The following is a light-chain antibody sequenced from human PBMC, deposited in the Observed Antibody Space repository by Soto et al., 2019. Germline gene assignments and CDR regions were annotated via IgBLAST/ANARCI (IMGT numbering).Light chain of an antibody. CDR1: SSDVGGYNC. CDR2: DVS. J-gene: IGLJ1*01. V-gene: IGLV2-14*03. Sequence: LTQPASVSGSPGQSITISCTGTSSDVGGYNCVSWYQHHPGKAPKLMIFDVSNRPSGVSNRFSGSKSGNTASLTISGLQPEDEADYYCSSYTTSNTRQIVFGTGTKVTVL. CDR3: SSYTTSNTRQIV.